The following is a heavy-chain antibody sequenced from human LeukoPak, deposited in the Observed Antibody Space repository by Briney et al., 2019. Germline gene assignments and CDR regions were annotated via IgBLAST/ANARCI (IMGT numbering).Heavy chain of an antibody. D-gene: IGHD5-24*01. J-gene: IGHJ4*02. Sequence: GGSLRLSCAASGFTFSSHGMNWVRQAPGKGLEWVSGISPNGVITYYADSVKGRFTISRDNSKGTVYLQMNSLRPEDTAVYYCAKDNAWLQYGNWGRGTLVTVSS. CDR3: AKDNAWLQYGN. V-gene: IGHV3-23*01. CDR2: ISPNGVIT. CDR1: GFTFSSHG.